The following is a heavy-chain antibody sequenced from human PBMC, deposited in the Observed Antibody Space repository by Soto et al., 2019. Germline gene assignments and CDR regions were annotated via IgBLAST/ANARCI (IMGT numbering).Heavy chain of an antibody. CDR3: ARGTLYGLDY. Sequence: QVQLQQWGAGLLKPSETLSLTCAVYGGSFSGYYWSWIRQPPGKGLEWIGEINHSGSTNYNPSLKSRVTISVDTSKNQFSLTLSSVTAADTAVYYCARGTLYGLDYWGQGTLVTVSS. D-gene: IGHD4-17*01. J-gene: IGHJ4*02. CDR2: INHSGST. V-gene: IGHV4-34*01. CDR1: GGSFSGYY.